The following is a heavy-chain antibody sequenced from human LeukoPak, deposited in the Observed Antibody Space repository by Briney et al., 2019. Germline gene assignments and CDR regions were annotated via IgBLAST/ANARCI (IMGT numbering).Heavy chain of an antibody. CDR1: GFTFSSYE. V-gene: IGHV3-48*03. CDR3: ARAYCSGGSCFNFDY. J-gene: IGHJ4*02. D-gene: IGHD2-15*01. CDR2: ISSSGSTI. Sequence: GGSLRLSCAASGFTFSSYEMNWVRQAPGKGLEWVSYISSSGSTIYYADSVKGRFTISRDNAKNSLYLQMNSLRAEDTAVYYCARAYCSGGSCFNFDYWGQGILVTVSS.